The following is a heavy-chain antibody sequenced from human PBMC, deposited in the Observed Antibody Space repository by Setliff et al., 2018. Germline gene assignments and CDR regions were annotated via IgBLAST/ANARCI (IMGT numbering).Heavy chain of an antibody. D-gene: IGHD4-17*01. CDR1: GGSIGSYY. Sequence: SETLSLTCTVSGGSIGSYYWNWIRQPPGKGLEWIGCIYYSGSTNYNPSLKSRVTISVDTSKNHLSLKLSSVTAADTAVYYCAGSTVTQVDYWGQGTLVTVS. CDR3: AGSTVTQVDY. CDR2: IYYSGST. V-gene: IGHV4-59*08. J-gene: IGHJ4*02.